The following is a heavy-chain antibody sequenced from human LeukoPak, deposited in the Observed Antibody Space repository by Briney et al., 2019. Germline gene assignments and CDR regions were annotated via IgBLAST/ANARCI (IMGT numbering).Heavy chain of an antibody. Sequence: SETLSLTCTVSGGSISSYYWSWIRQPPGKGLEWIGYIYYSGSTNYNPSLKSRVTISVDTSKNQFSLKLSSVTAADTAVYYCARGGLDDYVWGSYRSYYFDYWGQGTLVTVST. D-gene: IGHD3-16*02. J-gene: IGHJ4*02. CDR1: GGSISSYY. CDR3: ARGGLDDYVWGSYRSYYFDY. V-gene: IGHV4-59*01. CDR2: IYYSGST.